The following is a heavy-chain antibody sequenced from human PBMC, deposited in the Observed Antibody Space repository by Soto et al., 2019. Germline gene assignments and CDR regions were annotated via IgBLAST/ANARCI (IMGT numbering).Heavy chain of an antibody. CDR1: GFTFNNYA. V-gene: IGHV3-23*01. D-gene: IGHD2-2*01. CDR2: ITDSGDDT. Sequence: EVQLLESGGGLEQPGGSQRLSCAASGFTFNNYAMGWVRQAPGKGLEWVSAITDSGDDTYYIDSVKGRFTISRDNSKSTLYLQMNSLRAEDTAIYYCAKLGSSSWSPHYYFDYWGQGTLVTVSS. CDR3: AKLGSSSWSPHYYFDY. J-gene: IGHJ4*02.